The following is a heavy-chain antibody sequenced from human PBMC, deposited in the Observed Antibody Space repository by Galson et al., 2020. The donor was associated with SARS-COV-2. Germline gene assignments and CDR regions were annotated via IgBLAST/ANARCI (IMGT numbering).Heavy chain of an antibody. Sequence: GESLKISCAVSGFTLSRYAMNWVRQAPGKGLEWVSYISSSSRSIYYADSVKGRFTISGDNAKNSLYLQMSSLRAEDTAVYYCVRASNTVATYYYYYMDVWGKGTTVTVSS. CDR1: GFTLSRYA. J-gene: IGHJ6*03. CDR3: VRASNTVATYYYYYMDV. D-gene: IGHD4-17*01. CDR2: ISSSSRSI. V-gene: IGHV3-48*01.